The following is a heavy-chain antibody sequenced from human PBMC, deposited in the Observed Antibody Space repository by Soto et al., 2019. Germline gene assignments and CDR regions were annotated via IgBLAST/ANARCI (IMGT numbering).Heavy chain of an antibody. V-gene: IGHV1-69*01. CDR2: IIPAFGTP. CDR1: GGTFNNYA. Sequence: QVQLAQSGAEVKKRGSSVEVSCRVSGGTFNNYAISWVRQAPGEGLEWMGGIIPAFGTPKYAQRFQDRVTISADVYAATAYMELTSLRSDDTAVYYCARDTREITRVRGVIPYYIYHMDVWGPGTTVAVSS. CDR3: ARDTREITRVRGVIPYYIYHMDV. D-gene: IGHD3-10*01. J-gene: IGHJ6*02.